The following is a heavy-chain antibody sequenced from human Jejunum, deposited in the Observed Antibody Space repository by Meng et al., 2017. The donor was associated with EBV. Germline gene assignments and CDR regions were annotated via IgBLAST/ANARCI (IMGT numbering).Heavy chain of an antibody. CDR2: IYYSGST. CDR3: AGLRYSGYDRAFDY. J-gene: IGHJ4*02. CDR1: GGSVNSGNVY. Sequence: QMQRQESAPVLVKPSATLSLTCTCSGGSVNSGNVYWSWIRQPPGKGLEWIGYIYYSGSTNYIPSLKSRVTISLDTSKNQFSLKRSSVTAADTAVYYCAGLRYSGYDRAFDYWGQGALVTVSS. V-gene: IGHV4-61*01. D-gene: IGHD5-12*01.